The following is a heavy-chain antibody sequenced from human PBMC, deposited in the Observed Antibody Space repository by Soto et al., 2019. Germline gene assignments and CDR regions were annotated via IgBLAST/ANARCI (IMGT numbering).Heavy chain of an antibody. CDR1: GGTFSSYA. Sequence: SVKVSCKASGGTFSSYAISWVRQAPGQGLEWMGGIIPIFGTANYAQKFQGRVTITADKSTSTAYMELSSLRSEDTAVYYCARDAAVESSRRLLNWFGPWGQGTLVTVYS. CDR3: ARDAAVESSRRLLNWFGP. CDR2: IIPIFGTA. V-gene: IGHV1-69*06. D-gene: IGHD6-19*01. J-gene: IGHJ5*02.